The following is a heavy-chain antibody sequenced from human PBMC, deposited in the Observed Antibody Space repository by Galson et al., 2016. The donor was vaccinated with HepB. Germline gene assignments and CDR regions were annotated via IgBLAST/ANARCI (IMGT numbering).Heavy chain of an antibody. CDR1: GW. CDR2: INDDGSST. D-gene: IGHD1-1*01. V-gene: IGHV3-74*01. J-gene: IGHJ6*02. CDR3: ARGTVDKPGIDV. Sequence: SLRLSCAASGWMHWVRQAPGKGLVWVSRINDDGSSTSYADSVKGRFTISRDNAKNTLYLQMNSLRAEDTAVYYCARGTVDKPGIDVWGQGTTVTVSS.